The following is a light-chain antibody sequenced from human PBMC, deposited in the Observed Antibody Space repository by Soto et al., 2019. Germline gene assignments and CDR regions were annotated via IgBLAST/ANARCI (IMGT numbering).Light chain of an antibody. J-gene: IGKJ4*01. Sequence: EIVVNQSPATLSVYPGERATLSCRASQSVSSNLAWYQQKPGQAPRLLIYGASTRATGIPARFSGSGSGTEFTLTISSLQSEDFAVYYCQQYNNWPLLTFGGRTNVDI. V-gene: IGKV3-15*01. CDR1: QSVSSN. CDR3: QQYNNWPLLT. CDR2: GAS.